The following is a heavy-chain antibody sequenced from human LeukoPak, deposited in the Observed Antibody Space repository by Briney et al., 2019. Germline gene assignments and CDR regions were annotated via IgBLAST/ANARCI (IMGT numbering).Heavy chain of an antibody. Sequence: ASVKVSCKASGYSFSTYTMHWVRQAPGQRLEWMGWINAGNGNTKYSQNFQGRVTITRDTSANTAYMEMSSLRSEDTAVYYCARAGYGDSDSGGRFDPWGQGTLVTVSS. CDR1: GYSFSTYT. V-gene: IGHV1-3*01. J-gene: IGHJ5*02. D-gene: IGHD4-17*01. CDR2: INAGNGNT. CDR3: ARAGYGDSDSGGRFDP.